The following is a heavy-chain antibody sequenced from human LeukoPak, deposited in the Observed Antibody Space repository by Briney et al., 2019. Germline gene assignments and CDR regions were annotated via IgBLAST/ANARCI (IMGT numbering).Heavy chain of an antibody. V-gene: IGHV4-61*08. J-gene: IGHJ4*02. Sequence: SETLSLTCTVSGGSISSGGYYWSWIRQPPGKGLEWIGYIYYSGSTNYNPSLKSRVTISVDTSKNQFSLKLSSVTAADTAVYYCARHKPMVRGVHFDYWGQGTLVTVSS. CDR1: GGSISSGGYY. CDR3: ARHKPMVRGVHFDY. CDR2: IYYSGST. D-gene: IGHD3-10*01.